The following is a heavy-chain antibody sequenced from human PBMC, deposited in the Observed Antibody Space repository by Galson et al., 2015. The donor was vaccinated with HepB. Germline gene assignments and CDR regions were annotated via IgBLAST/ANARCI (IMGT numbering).Heavy chain of an antibody. CDR2: ISGSGGST. V-gene: IGHV3-23*01. CDR1: GFTFSSYA. CDR3: AKDRSSSWPSTNWFDP. D-gene: IGHD6-13*01. J-gene: IGHJ5*02. Sequence: SLRLSCAASGFTFSSYAMSWVRQAPGKGLEWVSAISGSGGSTYYAASVKGRFTISRDNSKNTLYLRMNSLRAEDTAVYYCAKDRSSSWPSTNWFDPWGQGTLFTVS.